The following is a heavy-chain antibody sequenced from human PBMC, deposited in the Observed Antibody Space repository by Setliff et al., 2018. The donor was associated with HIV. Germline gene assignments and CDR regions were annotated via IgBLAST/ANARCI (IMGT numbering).Heavy chain of an antibody. J-gene: IGHJ4*02. CDR2: ITHSGST. D-gene: IGHD3-22*01. CDR1: GGSFSDYS. CDR3: ARGALSLTMTKLLSFFDS. Sequence: SETLSLTCAVYGGSFSDYSCNWIRQTPERGLEWVAEITHSGSTNYNPSLRGRVTMTLGTSKNHFSLNLRSVTAADTAIYFCARGALSLTMTKLLSFFDSWGQGTQVTVSS. V-gene: IGHV4-34*01.